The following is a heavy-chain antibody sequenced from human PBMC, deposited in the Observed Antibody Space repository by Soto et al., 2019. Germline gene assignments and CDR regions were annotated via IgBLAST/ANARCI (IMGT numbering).Heavy chain of an antibody. CDR1: GGSISSYY. Sequence: SETLSLTCTVSGGSISSYYWSWIRQHPGKGLEWIGYIYYSGSTYYNPSLKSRVTISVDKSINTAYLQWSSLKASDTAMYYCARHVSAVGATQSAFDVWGQGTMVTVSS. J-gene: IGHJ3*01. CDR3: ARHVSAVGATQSAFDV. CDR2: IYYSGST. V-gene: IGHV4-59*08. D-gene: IGHD1-26*01.